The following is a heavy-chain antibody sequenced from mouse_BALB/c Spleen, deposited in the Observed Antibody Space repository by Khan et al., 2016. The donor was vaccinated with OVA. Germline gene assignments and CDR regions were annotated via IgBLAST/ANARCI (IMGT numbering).Heavy chain of an antibody. CDR3: ASRTTEYSLDY. D-gene: IGHD2-14*01. CDR2: INPRSG. V-gene: IGHV1-4*01. CDR1: GYTFTSYT. J-gene: IGHJ4*01. Sequence: QVQLQQSGAELARPGASVKMSCKASGYTFTSYTMHWIKQRPGQGLEWIGYINPRSGYNQKLNDKATLTADISSSTAYMPLSSLTSEDSAVYYSASRTTEYSLDYWGQGTSVTVSS.